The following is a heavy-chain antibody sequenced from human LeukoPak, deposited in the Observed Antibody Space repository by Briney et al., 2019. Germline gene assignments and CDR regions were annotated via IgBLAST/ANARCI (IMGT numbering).Heavy chain of an antibody. V-gene: IGHV4-34*01. Sequence: SETLSLTCAVYNGSFRGYHWSWIRQSPERGLEWIGEVNHGGDTNYNPSLRSRVAISLDTSKNHFSLKLRSVTAADTAVYNCARAAWNGGGGFDPWGQGTLVTVSS. CDR2: VNHGGDT. CDR1: NGSFRGYH. J-gene: IGHJ5*02. D-gene: IGHD3-16*01. CDR3: ARAAWNGGGGFDP.